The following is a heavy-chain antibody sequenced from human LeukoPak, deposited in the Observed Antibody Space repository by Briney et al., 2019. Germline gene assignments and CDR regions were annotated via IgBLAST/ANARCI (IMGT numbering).Heavy chain of an antibody. CDR3: ARVPRDGYNYPFDY. V-gene: IGHV1-69*13. D-gene: IGHD5-24*01. CDR2: IIPIFGTA. Sequence: SVKVSFKASGGTFSSYAISWVRQAPGQGLEWMGGIIPIFGTANYAQKFQGRVTITADESTSTAYMELSSLRSEDTAVYYCARVPRDGYNYPFDYWGQGTLVTVSS. CDR1: GGTFSSYA. J-gene: IGHJ4*02.